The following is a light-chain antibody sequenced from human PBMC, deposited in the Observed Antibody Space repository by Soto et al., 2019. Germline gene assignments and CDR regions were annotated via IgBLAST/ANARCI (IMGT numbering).Light chain of an antibody. CDR3: QQYGSPLT. Sequence: EIVLTQSPGTLSLSPGERATLSCRASQSVSSSYLAWYQQKPGQAPRLLIYGASSRATSIPDRFSGSGSGTDFPLTISRLEPEEFAVYYCQQYGSPLTFGGGTKVEIK. J-gene: IGKJ4*01. CDR1: QSVSSSY. CDR2: GAS. V-gene: IGKV3-20*01.